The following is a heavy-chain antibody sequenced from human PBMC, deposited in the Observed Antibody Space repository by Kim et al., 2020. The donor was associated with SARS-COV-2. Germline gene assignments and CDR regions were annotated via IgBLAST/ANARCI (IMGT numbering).Heavy chain of an antibody. CDR2: IYYSGST. J-gene: IGHJ3*02. CDR1: GGSISSSSYY. CDR3: ASLIVGAKPKDAFDI. D-gene: IGHD1-26*01. V-gene: IGHV4-39*01. Sequence: SETLSLTCTVSGGSISSSSYYWGWIRQPPGKGLEWIGSIYYSGSTYYNPSLKSRVTISVDTSKNQFSLKLSSVTAADTAVYYCASLIVGAKPKDAFDIWGQGTMVTVSS.